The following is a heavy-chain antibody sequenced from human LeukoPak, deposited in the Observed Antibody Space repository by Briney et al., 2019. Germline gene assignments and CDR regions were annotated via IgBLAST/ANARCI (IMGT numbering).Heavy chain of an antibody. J-gene: IGHJ4*02. CDR3: ALASMVQGVTFDY. Sequence: GGSLRLSCAAXXXTFSSYAMSWVRQAPGKGLEWVSAISGSGGSTYYADSVKGRFTISRDNSKNTLYLQMNSLRAEDTAVYYCALASMVQGVTFDYWGQGTLVTVSS. V-gene: IGHV3-23*01. CDR2: ISGSGGST. D-gene: IGHD3-10*01. CDR1: XXTFSSYA.